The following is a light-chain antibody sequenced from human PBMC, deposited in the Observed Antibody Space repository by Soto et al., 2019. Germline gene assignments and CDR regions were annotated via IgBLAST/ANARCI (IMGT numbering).Light chain of an antibody. Sequence: QSVLTQPPSVSAAPGPQVTISCSGSSSNIGDNYVSWYQHLPGTAPKLVVYDNDRRPSGIPGRFSGSKSGTSATLVITGLHTGDEADYYCGTWDDRLDGNYVFGTGTKLTVL. CDR2: DND. CDR3: GTWDDRLDGNYV. J-gene: IGLJ1*01. V-gene: IGLV1-51*01. CDR1: SSNIGDNY.